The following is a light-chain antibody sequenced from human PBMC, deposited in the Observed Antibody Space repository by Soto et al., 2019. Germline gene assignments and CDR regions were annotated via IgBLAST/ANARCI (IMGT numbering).Light chain of an antibody. CDR1: SSNIGNNY. CDR3: GTWDSSLNVGV. Sequence: QSVLTQPPSVSAAPGQKVTISCSGSSSNIGNNYVSWYQQLPGTAPKLLIYDNNKRPSGIPDRFSGSKSGTSATLGITGLQTGDEADYFCGTWDSSLNVGVFGGGTKATVL. V-gene: IGLV1-51*01. J-gene: IGLJ2*01. CDR2: DNN.